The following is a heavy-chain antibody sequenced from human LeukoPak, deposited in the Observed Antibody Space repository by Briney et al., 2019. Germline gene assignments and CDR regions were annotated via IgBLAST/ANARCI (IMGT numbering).Heavy chain of an antibody. CDR2: ISSSGSTI. CDR1: GFTFSDYY. D-gene: IGHD1-1*01. CDR3: ARRSNLEYYYYYYYMDV. J-gene: IGHJ6*03. V-gene: IGHV3-11*01. Sequence: GGSLRLSCAASGFTFSDYYMSWLRQAPGKGLEWVSYISSSGSTIYYADSVKGRFTISRDNAKNSLYLQMNSLRAEDTAVYYCARRSNLEYYYYYYYMDVWGKGTTVTISS.